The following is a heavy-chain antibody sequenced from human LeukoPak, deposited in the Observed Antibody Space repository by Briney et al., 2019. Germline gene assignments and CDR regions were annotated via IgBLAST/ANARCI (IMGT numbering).Heavy chain of an antibody. CDR3: AKDRVVVRGVFDS. CDR2: ISGGGRTT. Sequence: PSETLSLTCTVSGGSISSYYWSWIRQPPGKGLEWVSAISGGGRTTYYADSVKGRFTISRDSSTETLYLQMNSLRAEDTAVYYCAKDRVVVRGVFDSWGQGTLVTVSS. D-gene: IGHD3-10*01. CDR1: GGSISSYY. J-gene: IGHJ4*02. V-gene: IGHV3-23*01.